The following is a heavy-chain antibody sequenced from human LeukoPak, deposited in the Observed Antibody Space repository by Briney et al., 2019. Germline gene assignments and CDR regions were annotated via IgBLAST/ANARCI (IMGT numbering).Heavy chain of an antibody. D-gene: IGHD5-12*01. CDR2: INHSGST. CDR3: ARGGKGGYSGYDYFGYYYYYGMDV. Sequence: SETLSLTCAVYGGSFSGYYWSWIRQPPGKGLEWIGEINHSGSTNYNPSLKSRVTISVDTSKNQFSLKLSSVTAADTAVYYCARGGKGGYSGYDYFGYYYYYGMDVWGQGTTVTVSS. J-gene: IGHJ6*02. V-gene: IGHV4-34*01. CDR1: GGSFSGYY.